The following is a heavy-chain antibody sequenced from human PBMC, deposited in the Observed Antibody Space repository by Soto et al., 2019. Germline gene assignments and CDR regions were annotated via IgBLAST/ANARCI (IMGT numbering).Heavy chain of an antibody. CDR1: GFTFSSYG. V-gene: IGHV3-33*01. J-gene: IGHJ4*02. Sequence: GGSLRLSCAASGFTFSSYGMHWVRQAPGKGLEWVAFMWYDGSNKYYADSVKGRFTISRDNSKNTLYLQMNSLRAEDTAVYYCARDFIVGAPDYFDYWGQGTLVTVSS. CDR3: ARDFIVGAPDYFDY. CDR2: MWYDGSNK. D-gene: IGHD3-16*02.